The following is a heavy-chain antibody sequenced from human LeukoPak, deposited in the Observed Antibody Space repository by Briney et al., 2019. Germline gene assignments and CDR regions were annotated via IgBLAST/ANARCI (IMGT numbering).Heavy chain of an antibody. Sequence: SETLSLTCTVSGGSISSSSYYWGWIRQPPGKGLEWIGSIYYSGSTYYNPSLKSRVTISVDTSKNQFSLKLSSATAADTAVYYCARGNDYDFWSGYCFWFDPWGQGTLVTVSS. V-gene: IGHV4-39*01. D-gene: IGHD3-3*01. J-gene: IGHJ5*02. CDR2: IYYSGST. CDR1: GGSISSSSYY. CDR3: ARGNDYDFWSGYCFWFDP.